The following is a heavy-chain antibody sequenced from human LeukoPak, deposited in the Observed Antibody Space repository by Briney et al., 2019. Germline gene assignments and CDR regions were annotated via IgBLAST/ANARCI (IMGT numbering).Heavy chain of an antibody. J-gene: IGHJ4*02. CDR3: ARESSGGSFDY. Sequence: SETLSLTCTVSGGXISSYYCSWIRQPPGKGLEWIGYIYSSGSTNYNPSLKSRVTISVDTSKNQFSLKLSSVTTADTAVYYCARESSGGSFDYWGQGTLVTVSS. CDR2: IYSSGST. D-gene: IGHD2-15*01. V-gene: IGHV4-59*01. CDR1: GGXISSYY.